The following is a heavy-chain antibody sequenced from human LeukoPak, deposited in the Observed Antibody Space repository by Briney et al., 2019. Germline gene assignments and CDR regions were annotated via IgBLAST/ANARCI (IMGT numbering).Heavy chain of an antibody. J-gene: IGHJ6*02. CDR2: IYYSGNT. CDR1: VGSISSSSYY. D-gene: IGHD2-15*01. CDR3: ARHVDGYYYYGMDV. V-gene: IGHV4-39*01. Sequence: KPSETLSLTCTVSVGSISSSSYYWGWIRQPPGKGLEWIGSIYYSGNTYYNPSLKSRVTISADTSKNQFSLKLSSVTAADTAVYYCARHVDGYYYYGMDVWGQGTTVTVSS.